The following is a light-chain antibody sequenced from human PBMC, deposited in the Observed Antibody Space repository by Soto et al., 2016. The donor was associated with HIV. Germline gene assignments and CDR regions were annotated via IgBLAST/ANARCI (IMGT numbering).Light chain of an antibody. CDR3: NSRDSNTHHVI. CDR2: GKN. V-gene: IGLV3-19*01. J-gene: IGLJ2*01. CDR1: SLRTSY. Sequence: SSELTQDPALSVALGQTVRITCQGDSLRTSYASWYQQKPGQAPVLVIYGKNNRPSGIPDRFSGSSSGNTASLTITGAQAEDEADYYCNSRDSNTHHVIFGGGTKL.